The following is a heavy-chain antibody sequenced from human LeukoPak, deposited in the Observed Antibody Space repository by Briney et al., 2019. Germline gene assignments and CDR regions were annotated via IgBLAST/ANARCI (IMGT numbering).Heavy chain of an antibody. D-gene: IGHD3-3*01. V-gene: IGHV3-23*01. CDR1: GFTFSNYG. J-gene: IGHJ6*02. CDR2: ISNNGDST. Sequence: PGGTLRLSCAASGFTFSNYGMTWVRQAPGKGLEWVSGISNNGDSTHYADSVMGRFTISRDNSKSTLYLQMNSLRAEDTAVYYCAKDFWSMVGYMDVWGQGTTVSVSS. CDR3: AKDFWSMVGYMDV.